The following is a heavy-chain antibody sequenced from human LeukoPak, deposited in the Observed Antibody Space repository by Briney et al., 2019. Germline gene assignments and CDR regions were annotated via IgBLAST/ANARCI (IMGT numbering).Heavy chain of an antibody. CDR3: ARDWDSSGYGWFDP. CDR2: ISAYNGNT. J-gene: IGHJ5*02. CDR1: GYTFTSYG. D-gene: IGHD3-22*01. V-gene: IGHV1-18*01. Sequence: ASVKVSCKASGYTFTSYGISWVRQAPGQGLEWMGWISAYNGNTNYAQKLQGRVTMTTDTSTSTAYMELRSLRSEDTAVYYCARDWDSSGYGWFDPWGQGTLVTVSS.